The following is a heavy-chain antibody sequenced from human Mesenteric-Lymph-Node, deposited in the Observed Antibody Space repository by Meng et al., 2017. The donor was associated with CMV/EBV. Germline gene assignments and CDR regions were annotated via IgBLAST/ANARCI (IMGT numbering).Heavy chain of an antibody. CDR2: INPNSGGI. CDR3: ARVGNYFFDY. Sequence: SCKASGYSFTGHYLHWVRQAPGQGLEWMGRINPNSGGINYAERFQGRVTMTRDTSITTAYLELSRLRSDDRAVYYCARVGNYFFDYWGQGTLVTVS. J-gene: IGHJ4*02. V-gene: IGHV1-2*06. CDR1: GYSFTGHY. D-gene: IGHD1-1*01.